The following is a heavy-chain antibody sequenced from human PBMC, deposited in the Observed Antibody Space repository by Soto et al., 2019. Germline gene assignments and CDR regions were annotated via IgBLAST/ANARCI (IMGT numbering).Heavy chain of an antibody. CDR3: ASPKIAFYNWFDP. V-gene: IGHV4-39*01. CDR1: GCSISSSSYY. CDR2: IYYSGST. J-gene: IGHJ5*02. Sequence: PSETLSLTSPFSGCSISSSSYYWGWIRQPPGKGLEWIGSIYYSGSTYYNPSLKSRVTISVDTSKNQFSLKLSSVTAADTAVYYCASPKIAFYNWFDPWGQGTLVTVSS. D-gene: IGHD3-3*02.